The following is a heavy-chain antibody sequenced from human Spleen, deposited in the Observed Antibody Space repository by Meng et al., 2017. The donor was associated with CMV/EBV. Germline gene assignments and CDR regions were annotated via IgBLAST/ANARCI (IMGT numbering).Heavy chain of an antibody. V-gene: IGHV3-30-3*01. CDR2: ISFHGSNK. CDR1: GFTFSSYA. D-gene: IGHD3-10*01. CDR3: ARDRITMVRGIINYYYALDV. Sequence: GGSLRLSCAASGFTFSSYAMHWVRQAPGKGLEWVAVISFHGSNKYYADSVKGRFTNSRDNSKNTLYLQVNRLRAEDTAIYYCARDRITMVRGIINYYYALDVWGQGTTVTVSS. J-gene: IGHJ6*02.